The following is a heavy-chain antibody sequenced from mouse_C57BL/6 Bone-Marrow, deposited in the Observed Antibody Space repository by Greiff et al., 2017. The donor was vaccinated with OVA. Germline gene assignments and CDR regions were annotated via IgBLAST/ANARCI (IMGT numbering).Heavy chain of an antibody. V-gene: IGHV5-6*01. J-gene: IGHJ2*01. D-gene: IGHD1-1*01. CDR1: GFTFSSYG. CDR2: ISSSGSYT. CDR3: ARRGTTVVATDY. Sequence: EVHLVESGGDLVKPGGSLKLSCAASGFTFSSYGMSWVRQTPDKRLEWVATISSSGSYTYYPDSVKGRFTISRDNAKNTLYLQMSSLKSEDTAMYYCARRGTTVVATDYWGQGTTLTVSS.